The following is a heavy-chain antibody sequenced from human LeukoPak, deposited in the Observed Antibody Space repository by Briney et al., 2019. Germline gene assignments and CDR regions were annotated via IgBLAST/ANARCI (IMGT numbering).Heavy chain of an antibody. CDR2: IIPIFGTA. D-gene: IGHD4-17*01. J-gene: IGHJ6*03. Sequence: GASVKVSCKASGGTFSSYAISWVRQASGQGLEWMGGIIPIFGTANYAQKFQGRVTITADESTSTAYMELSSLRSEDTAVYYCARETTVTTFVTVGRHSDYYYYYMDVWGKGTTVTVSS. V-gene: IGHV1-69*13. CDR1: GGTFSSYA. CDR3: ARETTVTTFVTVGRHSDYYYYYMDV.